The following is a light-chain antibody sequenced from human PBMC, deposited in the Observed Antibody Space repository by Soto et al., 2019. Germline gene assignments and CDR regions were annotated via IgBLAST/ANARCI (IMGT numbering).Light chain of an antibody. CDR2: WAS. J-gene: IGKJ2*01. Sequence: DIVMTQSPDSLAVSLGERATINCKSSQSVLYSSTNKNYLAWYHQKAGQPPKLLIYWASTRESGVPDRISGSGSGTDFTLTISSLQAEDVAVYYCQQYYSSPRTFGQGTKLEIK. V-gene: IGKV4-1*01. CDR1: QSVLYSSTNKNY. CDR3: QQYYSSPRT.